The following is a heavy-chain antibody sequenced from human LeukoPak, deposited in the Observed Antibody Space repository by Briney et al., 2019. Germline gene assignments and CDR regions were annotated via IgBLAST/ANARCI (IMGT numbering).Heavy chain of an antibody. CDR1: GFTSSSYG. CDR2: ISYDGNNI. V-gene: IGHV3-30*18. J-gene: IGHJ4*02. D-gene: IGHD3-3*01. Sequence: GGSLRLSCAASGFTSSSYGMHWVRQAPGKGLEWVAVISYDGNNIYYVDSVKGRFTISRDNSKNTLYLQMNSLRAEDTAVYYCAKDLDYDFWSGYYNLFDYWGQGTLVTVSS. CDR3: AKDLDYDFWSGYYNLFDY.